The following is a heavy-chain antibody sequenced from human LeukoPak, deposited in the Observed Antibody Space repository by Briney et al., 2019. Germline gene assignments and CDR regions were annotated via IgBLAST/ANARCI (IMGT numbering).Heavy chain of an antibody. CDR2: IYYSGTS. CDR3: ARRRFDFSPDY. CDR1: GGSISSSNYY. Sequence: SETLSLTCTVSGGSISSSNYYWDWIRQPPGKGLEWIASIYYSGTSFYNPSLRTRVTISVDTSKNQFSLRLSSVTAADTAIYYCARRRFDFSPDYWGQGNMVTVSS. V-gene: IGHV4-39*01. D-gene: IGHD3-3*01. J-gene: IGHJ4*02.